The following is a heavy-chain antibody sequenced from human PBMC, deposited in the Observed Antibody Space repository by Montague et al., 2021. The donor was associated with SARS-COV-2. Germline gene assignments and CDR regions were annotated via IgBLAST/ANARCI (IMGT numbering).Heavy chain of an antibody. CDR1: GGSITGYY. CDR2: IYDGGAV. Sequence: SETLSLTCTVSGGSITGYYWSWLRRSPGKGLEWIAYIYDGGAVNXNPSLGSRVTISTDTSKNQLSPKVNSVTAADTAVYYCVRDHPYGGPRGAYDIWGQGTVVTGSS. CDR3: VRDHPYGGPRGAYDI. D-gene: IGHD4-23*01. J-gene: IGHJ3*02. V-gene: IGHV4-59*01.